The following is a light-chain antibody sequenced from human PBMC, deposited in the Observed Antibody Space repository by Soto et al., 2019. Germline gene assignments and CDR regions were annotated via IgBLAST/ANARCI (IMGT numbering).Light chain of an antibody. CDR3: QKYGSSPRT. V-gene: IGKV2-28*01. J-gene: IGKJ1*01. Sequence: DIVMTQSPLSLPVTPGEPASISCRSSQSLLHSNGYNYLDWYLQKPGQAPRILIYGASSRATGIPDRLSGSGSGTDLTLTISRLEPEDFAVYYCQKYGSSPRTFGQGTKVDIK. CDR2: GAS. CDR1: QSLLHSNGYNY.